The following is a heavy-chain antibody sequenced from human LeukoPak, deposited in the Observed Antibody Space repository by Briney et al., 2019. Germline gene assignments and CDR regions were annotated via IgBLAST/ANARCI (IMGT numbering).Heavy chain of an antibody. CDR2: ISQSGST. CDR1: GYSSSSGYD. CDR3: ARSEINDYIKY. Sequence: SETLSLTCTVSGYSSSSGYDWGWIRQAPGKRLEWLGSISQSGSTYDNPSLKSRVTLSVDTSKNQVSLKLSSVTAADTAVYYCARSEINDYIKYWGQGILVTVSS. J-gene: IGHJ4*02. D-gene: IGHD3-16*01. V-gene: IGHV4-38-2*02.